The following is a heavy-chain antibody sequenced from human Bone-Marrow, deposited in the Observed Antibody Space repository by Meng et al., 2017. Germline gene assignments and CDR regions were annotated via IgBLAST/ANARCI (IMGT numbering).Heavy chain of an antibody. J-gene: IGHJ4*02. CDR2: IYHSGST. Sequence: QWQLAESGPGLVKPLGPLSLTCVVPGGSIRSSNWWSWVRQPPGKGLEWIGEIYHSGSTNYNPSLKSRVTISVDKSKNQFSLKLSSVTAADTAVYYCARDSRTYYYDSSGYTFDYWGQGTLVTVFS. D-gene: IGHD3-22*01. CDR3: ARDSRTYYYDSSGYTFDY. V-gene: IGHV4-4*03. CDR1: GGSIRSSNW.